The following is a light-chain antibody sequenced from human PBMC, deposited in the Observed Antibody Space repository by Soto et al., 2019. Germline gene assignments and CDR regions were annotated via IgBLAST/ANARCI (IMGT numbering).Light chain of an antibody. CDR3: QQYNHWPPFMYT. J-gene: IGKJ2*01. CDR1: QSISSN. CDR2: DAS. Sequence: VVTQSPATLSLSPGERATLSCSSSQSISSNLAWYQQKAGQAPRLLIYDASTTATGIPASFSGSGSGTEFTLTTSSLQPEDFAVYYCQQYNHWPPFMYTFGQGTKVDIK. V-gene: IGKV3-15*01.